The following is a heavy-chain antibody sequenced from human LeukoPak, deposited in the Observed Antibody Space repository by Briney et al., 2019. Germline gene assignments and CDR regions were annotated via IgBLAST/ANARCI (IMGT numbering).Heavy chain of an antibody. Sequence: SVKVSCKASGGTFSSYAISWVRQAPGQGLEWMGGIIPIFGTANYAQKFQGRVTITADESTSTAYMELSSLRSEDTAVYYCARVGRWLQAGDWFDPWGQGTLVTVSS. CDR2: IIPIFGTA. J-gene: IGHJ5*02. V-gene: IGHV1-69*01. CDR1: GGTFSSYA. CDR3: ARVGRWLQAGDWFDP. D-gene: IGHD5-24*01.